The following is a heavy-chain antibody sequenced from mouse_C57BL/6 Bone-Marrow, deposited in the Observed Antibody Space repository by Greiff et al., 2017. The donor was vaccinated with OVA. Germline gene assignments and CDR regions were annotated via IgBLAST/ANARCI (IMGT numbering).Heavy chain of an antibody. CDR1: GFNIKDDY. CDR3: TTSSASPAMDY. CDR2: IDPENGDT. V-gene: IGHV14-4*01. D-gene: IGHD3-1*01. Sequence: LKESGAELVRPGASVKLSCTASGFNIKDDYMHWVKQRPEQGLEWIGWIDPENGDTEYASKFQGKATITADTSSNTAYLQLSSLTSEDTAVYYCTTSSASPAMDYWGQGTSVTVSS. J-gene: IGHJ4*01.